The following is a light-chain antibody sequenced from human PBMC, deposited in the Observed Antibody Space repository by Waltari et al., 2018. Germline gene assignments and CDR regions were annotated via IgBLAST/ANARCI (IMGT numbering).Light chain of an antibody. V-gene: IGKV1-5*03. CDR3: QQYSSDST. CDR1: QRISSW. J-gene: IGKJ1*01. CDR2: KAS. Sequence: DIQMTQSPSTLSASVGDRVTIVCRASQRISSWLAWYQQKSGKAPKLLIYKASSLESGVPTRFSGSGSGTEFTLTISSLQPDDFATYYCQQYSSDSTFGQGTKVEIK.